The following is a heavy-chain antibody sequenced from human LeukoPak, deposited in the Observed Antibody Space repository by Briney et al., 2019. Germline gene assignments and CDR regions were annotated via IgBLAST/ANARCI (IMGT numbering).Heavy chain of an antibody. Sequence: PGGSLRLSCAASGFTFSSHWMHWVRQAPGKGLVWVSRINSDGSSTSYLDSVKGRFSISRDNAKNTLHLQMNSLRAEDTAVYYCARDAQGLRYWGQGTLVTVSS. V-gene: IGHV3-74*01. CDR1: GFTFSSHW. CDR2: INSDGSST. J-gene: IGHJ4*02. CDR3: ARDAQGLRY. D-gene: IGHD6-19*01.